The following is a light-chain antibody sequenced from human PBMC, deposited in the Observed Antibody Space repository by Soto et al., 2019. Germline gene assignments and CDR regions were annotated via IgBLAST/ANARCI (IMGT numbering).Light chain of an antibody. CDR2: ETS. Sequence: QAVVTQEPSLTVSPGGTVTLTCGSSTGTVTSGHYPYWFQQKPGQAPRTLIYETSIRHSWTPARFSGFLLGGKAALTLSGAQPEDEADYYCFLAYSGAVVFGGGTKLTVL. J-gene: IGLJ2*01. CDR1: TGTVTSGHY. V-gene: IGLV7-46*01. CDR3: FLAYSGAVV.